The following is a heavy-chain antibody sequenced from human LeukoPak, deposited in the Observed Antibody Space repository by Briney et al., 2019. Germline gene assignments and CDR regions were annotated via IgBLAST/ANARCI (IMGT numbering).Heavy chain of an antibody. J-gene: IGHJ6*02. CDR2: ISWNSGSI. D-gene: IGHD3-9*01. V-gene: IGHV3-9*01. CDR3: AKSGRTYYDILTGYYTPTHYYGMDV. CDR1: GFTFDDYA. Sequence: PGRSLRLSCAASGFTFDDYAMHWVRQAPGKGLEWVSGISWNSGSIGYAGSVKGRFTISRDNAKNSLYLQMNSLRAEDTALYYCAKSGRTYYDILTGYYTPTHYYGMDVWGQGTTVTVSS.